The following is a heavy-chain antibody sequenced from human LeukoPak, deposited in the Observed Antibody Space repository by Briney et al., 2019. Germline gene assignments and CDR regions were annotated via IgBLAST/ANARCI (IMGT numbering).Heavy chain of an antibody. Sequence: GTLRLSCAASGFTFSSYGMSWVRQAPGKGLEWVSAISGSGGSTYYADSVKGRFTISRDNSKNTLYLQMNSLRAEDTAVYYCAKGVGSGWPPFDYWGQGTLVTVSS. V-gene: IGHV3-23*01. CDR1: GFTFSSYG. D-gene: IGHD6-19*01. J-gene: IGHJ4*02. CDR3: AKGVGSGWPPFDY. CDR2: ISGSGGST.